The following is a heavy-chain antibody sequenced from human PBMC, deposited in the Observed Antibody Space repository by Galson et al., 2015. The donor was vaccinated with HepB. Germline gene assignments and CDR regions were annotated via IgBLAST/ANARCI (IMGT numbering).Heavy chain of an antibody. CDR1: GFSFSSCA. V-gene: IGHV3-30-3*01. CDR3: ARAYNSGWQIDD. D-gene: IGHD6-19*01. Sequence: SLRLSCAGSGFSFSSCAMHWARQAPGKGLEWVAVISYDGSNEYYADSVRGRFSISRDNSENTLHLQMNSLRAEDTALYYCARAYNSGWQIDDWGEGTLVTVSS. CDR2: ISYDGSNE. J-gene: IGHJ4*02.